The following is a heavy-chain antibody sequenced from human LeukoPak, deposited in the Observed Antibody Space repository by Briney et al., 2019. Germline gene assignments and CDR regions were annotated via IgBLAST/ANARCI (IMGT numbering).Heavy chain of an antibody. Sequence: ASVKVSCKASGYTFTSYDINLVRQATGQGLEWMGWMNPNSGNTGYAQKFQGRVTMTRNTSISTAYMELSSLRSEDTAVYYCARGLDYGDYADYWGQGTLVTVSS. D-gene: IGHD4-17*01. J-gene: IGHJ4*02. V-gene: IGHV1-8*01. CDR2: MNPNSGNT. CDR1: GYTFTSYD. CDR3: ARGLDYGDYADY.